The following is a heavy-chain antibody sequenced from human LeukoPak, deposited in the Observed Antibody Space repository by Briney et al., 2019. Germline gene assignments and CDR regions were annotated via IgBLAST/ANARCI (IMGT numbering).Heavy chain of an antibody. V-gene: IGHV3-23*01. Sequence: GGSLRLSCAASGFTFSSYAMSWVRQAPGKGLEWVSAISGSGGSTYYADSVKGRFTISRDNSKNTLYLQMNSLRAEDTAVYHCAKDRNHFWSGYGFDYWGQGTLVTVAS. CDR1: GFTFSSYA. J-gene: IGHJ4*02. D-gene: IGHD3-3*02. CDR3: AKDRNHFWSGYGFDY. CDR2: ISGSGGST.